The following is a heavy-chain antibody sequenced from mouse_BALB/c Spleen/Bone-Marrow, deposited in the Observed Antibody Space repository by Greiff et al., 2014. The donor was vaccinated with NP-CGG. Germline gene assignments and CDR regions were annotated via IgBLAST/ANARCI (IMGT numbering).Heavy chain of an antibody. CDR3: ARKGAMITHYYALDY. J-gene: IGHJ4*01. CDR1: GFTFSSFG. V-gene: IGHV5-17*02. CDR2: ISNGSSTI. D-gene: IGHD2-4*01. Sequence: VQLKDSGGGLVQPGGSRKLSCAASGFTFSSFGMHWVRQAPEKGLEWVAYISNGSSTIYYADKVKGRFTISRDNPKNTLFQQMTSLRSEESAMYYCARKGAMITHYYALDYWGQGTSVTVSS.